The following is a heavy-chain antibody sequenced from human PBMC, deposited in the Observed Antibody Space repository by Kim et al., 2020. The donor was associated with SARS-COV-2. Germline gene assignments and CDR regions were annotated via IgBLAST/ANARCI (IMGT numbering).Heavy chain of an antibody. CDR3: ARDPHVSVNGPFNA. D-gene: IGHD4-17*01. CDR1: GFTFSLYK. Sequence: GGSLRLSCAVSGFTFSLYKMNWVRQAPGKGLEWVSYISRSGDTMYYADSVKGRFTISRDNSNNSLYLEMHSLRAEDTAFYYCARDPHVSVNGPFNAWGQGTRHTVSS. CDR2: ISRSGDTM. J-gene: IGHJ1*01. V-gene: IGHV3-48*03.